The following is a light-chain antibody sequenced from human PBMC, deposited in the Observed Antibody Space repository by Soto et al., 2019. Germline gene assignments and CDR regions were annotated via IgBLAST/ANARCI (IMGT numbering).Light chain of an antibody. J-gene: IGKJ5*01. Sequence: EIVLTQSPATLSLSPGERATLSCRASQSISSYLDWYQQKSGQAPRLLIYDASKMATGIPARFSGSGSGTDFTLTISSLEPEDFAVYYCQQRGNFPITFGQGTRLEIK. CDR2: DAS. CDR3: QQRGNFPIT. CDR1: QSISSY. V-gene: IGKV3-11*01.